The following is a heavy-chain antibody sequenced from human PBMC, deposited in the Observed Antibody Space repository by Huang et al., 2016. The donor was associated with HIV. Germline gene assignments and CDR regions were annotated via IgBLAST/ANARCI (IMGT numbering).Heavy chain of an antibody. V-gene: IGHV1-69*13. CDR2: IIPVVGTA. Sequence: HVHLVQSGAEAKKPGSSVKVSCRASGGTFSTEAITWVRQAPGQGLERMGGIIPVVGTANYAQKFQDRVTLTADEFSTTAYMEVSDLKYEDTAIYFCARARRHSGNSGLIDLWGQGTLVTVSS. CDR3: ARARRHSGNSGLIDL. CDR1: GGTFSTEA. D-gene: IGHD2-21*02. J-gene: IGHJ1*01.